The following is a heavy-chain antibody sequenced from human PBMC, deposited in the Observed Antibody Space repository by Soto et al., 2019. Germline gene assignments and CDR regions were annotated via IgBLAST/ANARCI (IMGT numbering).Heavy chain of an antibody. V-gene: IGHV3-33*01. CDR3: ARDGYSSRVRTRCWFDP. CDR2: IWYDGSNK. Sequence: PGGSLRLSCAASGFTFSSYGMHWVRQAPGKGLEWVAVIWYDGSNKYYADSVKGRFTISRDNSKNTLYLQMNSLRAEDTAVYYCARDGYSSRVRTRCWFDPWGQGTLVTVSS. CDR1: GFTFSSYG. J-gene: IGHJ5*02. D-gene: IGHD6-19*01.